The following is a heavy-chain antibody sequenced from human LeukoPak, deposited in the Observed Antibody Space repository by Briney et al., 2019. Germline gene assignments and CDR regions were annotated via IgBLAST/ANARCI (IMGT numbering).Heavy chain of an antibody. Sequence: GESLKISCKGSGYSFTSYWIGWVRQMPGKGLEWMGIIYPGDSDTRYSPSFQGQVTISADKSISTAYLQWSSLKASDPAMYYSARIIWFGELHRYFDYWGQGTLVTVSS. D-gene: IGHD3-10*01. CDR2: IYPGDSDT. V-gene: IGHV5-51*01. J-gene: IGHJ4*02. CDR1: GYSFTSYW. CDR3: ARIIWFGELHRYFDY.